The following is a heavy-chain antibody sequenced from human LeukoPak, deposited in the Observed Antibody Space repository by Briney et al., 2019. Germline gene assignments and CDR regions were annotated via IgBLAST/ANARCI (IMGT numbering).Heavy chain of an antibody. CDR1: GGTFSSYA. J-gene: IGHJ6*03. Sequence: ASVKVSCKASGGTFSSYAISWVRQAPGQGLEWMERIITIFGTANYAQKFQGRVTITTDESTSTAYMELSGLRSEDTAVYYCARSYGDYVGSYYYYYMDVWGKGTTVTVSS. CDR3: ARSYGDYVGSYYYYYMDV. D-gene: IGHD4-17*01. V-gene: IGHV1-69*05. CDR2: IITIFGTA.